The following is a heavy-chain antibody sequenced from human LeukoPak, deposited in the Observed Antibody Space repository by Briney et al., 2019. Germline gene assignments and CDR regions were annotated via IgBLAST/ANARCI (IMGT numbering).Heavy chain of an antibody. CDR2: VWYDGSNK. D-gene: IGHD1-26*01. CDR3: AKDRGSYPLGGMDV. CDR1: GFTFSSYG. V-gene: IGHV3-33*06. J-gene: IGHJ6*02. Sequence: GRSLRLSCAASGFTFSSYGMHWVRQAPGKGLEWVAVVWYDGSNKYYADSVKGRFTISRDNSKNTLYLQMNSLRAEDTAVYYCAKDRGSYPLGGMDVWGQGTTVTVSS.